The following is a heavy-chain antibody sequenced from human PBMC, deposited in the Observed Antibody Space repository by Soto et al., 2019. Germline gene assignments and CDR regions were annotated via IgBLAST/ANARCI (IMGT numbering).Heavy chain of an antibody. D-gene: IGHD3-10*01. Sequence: TGGSLRLSCAPSGFTFSTYGMHWVRHAPGKGLEWVAVIWYDGSNQYYADSVKGRFTISRDNSKNMLYLQMNSLRAEDTAVYYCARDLGAFNYGSAYFDYWGQGTPVTVSS. CDR1: GFTFSTYG. J-gene: IGHJ4*02. V-gene: IGHV3-33*01. CDR2: IWYDGSNQ. CDR3: ARDLGAFNYGSAYFDY.